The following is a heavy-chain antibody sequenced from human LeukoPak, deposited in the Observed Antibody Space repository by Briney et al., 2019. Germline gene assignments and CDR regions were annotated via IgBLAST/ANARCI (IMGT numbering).Heavy chain of an antibody. V-gene: IGHV3-48*02. J-gene: IGHJ4*02. D-gene: IGHD4-17*01. CDR2: ISSSSSTI. Sequence: GGSLRLSCAASGFTFSSYGMHWVRQAPGKGLEWVSYISSSSSTIYYADSMKGRFTISRDNAKNSLYPQMNSLRDEDTAVYYCARGVRYFDYWGQGTLVTVSS. CDR1: GFTFSSYG. CDR3: ARGVRYFDY.